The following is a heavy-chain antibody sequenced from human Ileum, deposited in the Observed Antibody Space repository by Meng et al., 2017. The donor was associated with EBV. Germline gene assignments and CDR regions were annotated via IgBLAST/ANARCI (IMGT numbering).Heavy chain of an antibody. CDR2: IYWDDDK. CDR1: GFSLSTSGLG. Sequence: FKESGPTLFTPPQPLTLTCTFSGFSLSTSGLGVGWIRQPPGKALEWLALIYWDDDKRYSPSLKSRLTITKDTSKNQVVLTMTNMDPVDTATYYCAHSDPLEMATCFDYWGQGTLVTVSS. V-gene: IGHV2-5*02. J-gene: IGHJ4*02. D-gene: IGHD5-24*01. CDR3: AHSDPLEMATCFDY.